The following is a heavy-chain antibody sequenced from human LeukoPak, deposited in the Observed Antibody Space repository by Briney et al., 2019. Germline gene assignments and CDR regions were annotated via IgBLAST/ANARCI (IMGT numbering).Heavy chain of an antibody. CDR3: ASRSSVAASGPG. J-gene: IGHJ4*02. CDR1: GFTFSSYW. CDR2: INQDGSEK. D-gene: IGHD2-15*01. V-gene: IGHV3-7*01. Sequence: GGSLRLSCAASGFTFSSYWMSWVRQAPGKGLEWVANINQDGSEKYYVDSVKGRFTISRDNAKNSLYLQMSSLRAEDTALYYCASRSSVAASGPGWGQGALVTVSS.